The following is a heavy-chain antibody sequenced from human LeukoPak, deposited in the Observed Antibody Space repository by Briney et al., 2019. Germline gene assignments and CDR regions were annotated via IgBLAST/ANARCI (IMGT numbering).Heavy chain of an antibody. CDR2: INPNGNVN. D-gene: IGHD5-24*01. V-gene: IGHV3-7*04. J-gene: IGHJ4*02. CDR1: GFIFSSYW. Sequence: PGGSLRLSCAASGFIFSSYWMNWARQAPGKGLEWVATINPNGNVNYYVDSVKGRFTISRDNAKNSLYLQMNSLRAEDTAIYYCTRVGYIDEGIDYWGQGTLVTVSS. CDR3: TRVGYIDEGIDY.